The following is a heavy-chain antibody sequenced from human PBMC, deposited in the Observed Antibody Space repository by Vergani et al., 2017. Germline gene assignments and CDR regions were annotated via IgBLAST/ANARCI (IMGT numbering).Heavy chain of an antibody. CDR1: GGSFSGYY. V-gene: IGHV4-34*01. CDR2: INHRGST. D-gene: IGHD3-3*01. Sequence: QVQLQQWGAGLLKPSETLSLTCAVYGGSFSGYYWSWIRQPPGKGLEWIGEINHRGSTNYNTTLKSRVTISVDTSKTQFSLKLSSVTAADTAVYYCARLRTIFLRYYYMDVWGKGTTVTVSS. J-gene: IGHJ6*03. CDR3: ARLRTIFLRYYYMDV.